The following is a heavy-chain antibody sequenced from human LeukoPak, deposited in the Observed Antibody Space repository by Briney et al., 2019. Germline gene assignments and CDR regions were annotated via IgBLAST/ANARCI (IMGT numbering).Heavy chain of an antibody. CDR1: GYTFTSYG. Sequence: GASVKVSCKASGYTFTSYGISWVRQAPGQGLEWMGWISAYNGNTNYAQKLQGRVTMTTDTSTSTAYMELRSLRSDDTAVYYCARDVVVTAPCYYYGMDVWGQGTTVTVSS. V-gene: IGHV1-18*01. J-gene: IGHJ6*02. D-gene: IGHD2-21*02. CDR3: ARDVVVTAPCYYYGMDV. CDR2: ISAYNGNT.